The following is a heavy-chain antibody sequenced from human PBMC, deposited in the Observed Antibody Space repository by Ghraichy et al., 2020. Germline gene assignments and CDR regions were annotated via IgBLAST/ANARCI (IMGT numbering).Heavy chain of an antibody. J-gene: IGHJ4*02. CDR1: GNSFTNYG. D-gene: IGHD2-2*01. Sequence: ASVKVSCKASGNSFTNYGMHWVRQAPGHRLEWLGWINAGNGDTKYSQKFQDRVTITRDTSASTAYMELSSLRSEDTAVYFCAARRTVPAGTDYFDYWGQGTLVTVSS. V-gene: IGHV1-3*01. CDR3: AARRTVPAGTDYFDY. CDR2: INAGNGDT.